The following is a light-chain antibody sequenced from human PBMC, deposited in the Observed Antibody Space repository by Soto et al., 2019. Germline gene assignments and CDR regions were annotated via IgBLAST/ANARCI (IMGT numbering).Light chain of an antibody. CDR3: SSYTTRTTLYV. Sequence: QSALTQPASVSGSPGQSITISCTGTSSDVGGYNYVSWYQQYPGKAPKLMIYEVTHRPSGVSNRFSGSKSGNTASLTISGLQAEDEANYYCSSYTTRTTLYVFGTGTKLTVL. J-gene: IGLJ1*01. V-gene: IGLV2-14*01. CDR1: SSDVGGYNY. CDR2: EVT.